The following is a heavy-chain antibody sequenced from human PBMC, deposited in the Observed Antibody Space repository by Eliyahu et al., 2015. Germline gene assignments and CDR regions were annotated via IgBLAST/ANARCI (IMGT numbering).Heavy chain of an antibody. Sequence: EVQLVQSGAEVKXSGESLKXXCXXSGYRFTTYWIGWVRQMPGKGLEWMGIIYPDDSDIRYSPSFQGQVTISVDKSISTAYLQWSSLKASDTAMYYCARHRGGDNVDYWGQGTLVTVSS. J-gene: IGHJ4*02. V-gene: IGHV5-51*01. CDR3: ARHRGGDNVDY. CDR1: GYRFTTYW. D-gene: IGHD3-16*01. CDR2: IYPDDSDI.